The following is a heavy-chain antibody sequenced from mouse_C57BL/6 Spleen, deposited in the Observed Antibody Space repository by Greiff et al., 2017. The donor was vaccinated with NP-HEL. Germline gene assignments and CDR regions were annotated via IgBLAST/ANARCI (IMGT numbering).Heavy chain of an antibody. Sequence: EVQLQESVAELVRPGASVKLSCTASGFNIKNTYMHWVKQRPEQGLEWIGRIDPANGNTKYAPKFQGKATITADTSSNTAYLQLRSLTSEDTAIYYCARSPYYGSSYDYAMDYWGQGTSVTVSS. D-gene: IGHD1-1*01. CDR2: IDPANGNT. J-gene: IGHJ4*01. CDR1: GFNIKNTY. V-gene: IGHV14-3*01. CDR3: ARSPYYGSSYDYAMDY.